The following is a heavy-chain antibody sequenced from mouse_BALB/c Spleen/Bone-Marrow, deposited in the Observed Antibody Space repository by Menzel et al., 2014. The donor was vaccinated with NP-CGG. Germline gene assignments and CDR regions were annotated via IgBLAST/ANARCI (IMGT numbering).Heavy chain of an antibody. CDR3: ARRGGTTALFAY. CDR1: GFSLTNYG. CDR2: IWSGGST. D-gene: IGHD1-2*01. Sequence: VQLQQSGPGLVQPSQSLSITCTVSGFSLTNYGVHWVRQSPGKGLEWLGVIWSGGSTDYNAAFISRLIISRDNSKSQVFFKMNSLQANDTAIYYCARRGGTTALFAYWGQGTLVIVSA. J-gene: IGHJ3*01. V-gene: IGHV2-2*02.